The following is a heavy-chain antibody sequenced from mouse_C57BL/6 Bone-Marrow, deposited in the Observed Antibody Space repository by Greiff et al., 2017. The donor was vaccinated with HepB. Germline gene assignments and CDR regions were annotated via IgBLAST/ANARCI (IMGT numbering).Heavy chain of an antibody. D-gene: IGHD2-4*01. CDR1: GYTFTSYG. Sequence: LVESRAELARPGASVKLSCKASGYTFTSYGISWVKQRTGQGLEWIGEIYPRSGNTYYNEKFKGKATLTADKSSSTAYMELRSLTSEDSAVYFCARRDYDFSYWGQGTLVTVSA. J-gene: IGHJ3*01. CDR3: ARRDYDFSY. V-gene: IGHV1-81*01. CDR2: IYPRSGNT.